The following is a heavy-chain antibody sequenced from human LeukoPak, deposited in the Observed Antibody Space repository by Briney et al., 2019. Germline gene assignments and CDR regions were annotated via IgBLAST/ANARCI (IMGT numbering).Heavy chain of an antibody. Sequence: PGGSLRLSCAASGFTSNYALTWVRQTPGKGLEWVSTISGRGSDRFYADAVKGRFTISRDNSKNTMYLQMNSLRIEDTAFYYCAKGVDNTGRLRWFDSWGQGTLVTVSS. CDR2: ISGRGSDR. D-gene: IGHD1-1*01. CDR1: GFTSNYA. CDR3: AKGVDNTGRLRWFDS. V-gene: IGHV3-23*01. J-gene: IGHJ5*01.